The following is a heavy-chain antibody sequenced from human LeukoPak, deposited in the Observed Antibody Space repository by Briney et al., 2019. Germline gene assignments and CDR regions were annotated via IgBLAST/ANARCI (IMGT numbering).Heavy chain of an antibody. Sequence: SQTLSLXCTVSGGSISSGSYYWSWTRQPAGKGLEWIGRIYTSGSTNYNPSLKSRVTISIDTSKNQFSLKLSSVTAADTAVYYCAKFGQVAGTGGDYWGQGTLVTVSS. CDR1: GGSISSGSYY. CDR3: AKFGQVAGTGGDY. J-gene: IGHJ4*02. CDR2: IYTSGST. D-gene: IGHD6-19*01. V-gene: IGHV4-61*02.